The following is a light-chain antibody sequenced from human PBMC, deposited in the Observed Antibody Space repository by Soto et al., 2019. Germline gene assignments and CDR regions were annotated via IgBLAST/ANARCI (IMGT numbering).Light chain of an antibody. CDR2: AAS. CDR1: QIMTNW. Sequence: DIQMTQSPSTLSASVGDTVTMYCRASQIMTNWLAWYQQRPGQAPKLLIFAASTLQRGVPSRFSGSGSRTDFTLTITDLQPEDVATYYCQKADTLPVNFGQGTRLEIK. J-gene: IGKJ5*01. V-gene: IGKV1-12*01. CDR3: QKADTLPVN.